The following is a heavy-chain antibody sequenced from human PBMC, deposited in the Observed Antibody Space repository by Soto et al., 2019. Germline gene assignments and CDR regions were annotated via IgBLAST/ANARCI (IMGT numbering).Heavy chain of an antibody. CDR1: GFTFSSYG. V-gene: IGHV3-33*01. CDR2: IWYDGSNK. J-gene: IGHJ6*02. D-gene: IGHD5-18*01. CDR3: AREQNLGYSYGYYYYGMDV. Sequence: GGSLRLSCAASGFTFSSYGMHWVRQAPGKGLEWVAVIWYDGSNKYYADSVKGRFTISRDNSKNTLYLQMNSLRAEDTAVYYCAREQNLGYSYGYYYYGMDVWGQGTKVTVSS.